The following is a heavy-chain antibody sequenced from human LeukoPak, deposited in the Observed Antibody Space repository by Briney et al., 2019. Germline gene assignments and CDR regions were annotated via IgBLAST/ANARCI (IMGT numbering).Heavy chain of an antibody. CDR2: INPSGGST. CDR1: GYTFTSYY. CDR3: ARWTTTYLDY. Sequence: ASVKVSSKASGYTFTSYYIHWVRQAPGQGLEWMGIINPSGGSTNYAQKFQGRVTMTRDTSTSTVYMELSSLRSEDSAVYYCARWTTTYLDYWGQGTLVTVSS. J-gene: IGHJ4*02. D-gene: IGHD4-11*01. V-gene: IGHV1-46*01.